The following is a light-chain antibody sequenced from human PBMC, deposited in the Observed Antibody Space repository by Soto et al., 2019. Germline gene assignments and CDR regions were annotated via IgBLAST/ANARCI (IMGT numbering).Light chain of an antibody. Sequence: QSVLTQPASVSGSPGQSITISCTGTSSYVGGYNFVSWYQQHPDKAPKLMIYDVTNRPSGVSNRFSGSKSGNTASLTISGLQAEDEADYYCSSYTSISTYVFGTGTKLTVL. CDR1: SSYVGGYNF. CDR2: DVT. V-gene: IGLV2-14*01. CDR3: SSYTSISTYV. J-gene: IGLJ1*01.